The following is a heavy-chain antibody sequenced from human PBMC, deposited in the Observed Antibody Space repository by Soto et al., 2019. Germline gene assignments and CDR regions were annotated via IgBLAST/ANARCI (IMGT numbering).Heavy chain of an antibody. CDR2: ISYDGSNK. CDR1: GFTFSSFG. V-gene: IGHV3-30*18. CDR3: AKDWRGRRGYDSYFDY. D-gene: IGHD5-12*01. Sequence: GGPLRLSCAASGFTFSSFGMHWVRQAPGKGLEWVAVISYDGSNKYYADSVKGRFTISRDNSKNTLYLQMNSLRAEDTAVYYCAKDWRGRRGYDSYFDYWGQGTLVTVSS. J-gene: IGHJ4*02.